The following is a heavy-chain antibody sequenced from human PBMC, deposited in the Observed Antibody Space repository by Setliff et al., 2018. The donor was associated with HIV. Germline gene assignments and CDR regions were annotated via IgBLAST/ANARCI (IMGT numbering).Heavy chain of an antibody. V-gene: IGHV5-51*01. D-gene: IGHD3-22*01. J-gene: IGHJ5*02. CDR1: GYSFNTYW. Sequence: PGESLKISCKTSGYSFNTYWIGWVRQMPGKGLEWMAIFYPGDSDTRYSPSFQSQVTVSADKSIGTAYLQWDSLKASDTALHFCARAPNSPYYSNFWYADHWGQGTLVTVSS. CDR3: ARAPNSPYYSNFWYADH. CDR2: FYPGDSDT.